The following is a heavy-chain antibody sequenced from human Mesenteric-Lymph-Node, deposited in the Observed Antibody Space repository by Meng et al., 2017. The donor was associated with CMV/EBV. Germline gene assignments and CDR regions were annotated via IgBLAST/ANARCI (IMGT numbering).Heavy chain of an antibody. CDR2: INHSGST. D-gene: IGHD2-15*01. Sequence: SFNGYYWTWIRQPPGKGLEWIGEINHSGSTNYNPSLKSRVTISVDTSKNQFSLKLSSVTAADTAVYYCARGPGYCSGGSCYSLYFQHWGQGTLVTVSS. CDR1: SFNGYY. J-gene: IGHJ1*01. CDR3: ARGPGYCSGGSCYSLYFQH. V-gene: IGHV4-34*01.